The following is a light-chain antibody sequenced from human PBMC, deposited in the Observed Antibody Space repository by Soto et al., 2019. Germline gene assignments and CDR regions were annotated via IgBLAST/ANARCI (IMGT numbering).Light chain of an antibody. J-gene: IGKJ1*01. CDR1: QSVSSY. Sequence: EIVLTQSPAALSLSPGERATRSCRASQSVSSYLAWYQQEPGQAPRLLIYGASNRATGIPDRFSGSGSGTDFTLTTSRLEPEDFAVYYCQQYGSSGTFGQGTKVDIK. CDR2: GAS. CDR3: QQYGSSGT. V-gene: IGKV3-20*01.